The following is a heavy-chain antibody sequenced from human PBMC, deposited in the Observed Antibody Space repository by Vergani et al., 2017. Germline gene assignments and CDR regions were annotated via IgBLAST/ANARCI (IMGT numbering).Heavy chain of an antibody. CDR2: IGTAGDT. Sequence: EVQLVESGGGLVQPGGSLRLSCAASGFTFSSYDMHWVRQATGKGLEWVSAIGTAGDTYYPGSVKGRFTISRENAKNSLYLQMNSLRAGDTAVYYCAKGDTIFGVVITLDYWGQGTLVTVSS. D-gene: IGHD3-3*01. CDR1: GFTFSSYD. V-gene: IGHV3-13*01. J-gene: IGHJ4*02. CDR3: AKGDTIFGVVITLDY.